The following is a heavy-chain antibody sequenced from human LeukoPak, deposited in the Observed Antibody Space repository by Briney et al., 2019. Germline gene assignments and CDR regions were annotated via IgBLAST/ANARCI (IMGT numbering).Heavy chain of an antibody. V-gene: IGHV3-23*01. Sequence: GGSLRLSCAASGFTFSSYAMSWVRQAPGKGLEWVSAISGSGGSTYYADSVKGRFTISRDNSKNTLYLQMNSLRAEDTAVYYCAKDIPSLSGSSLRPTPPGAFDIWGQGTMVTVSS. D-gene: IGHD6-6*01. CDR3: AKDIPSLSGSSLRPTPPGAFDI. CDR2: ISGSGGST. J-gene: IGHJ3*02. CDR1: GFTFSSYA.